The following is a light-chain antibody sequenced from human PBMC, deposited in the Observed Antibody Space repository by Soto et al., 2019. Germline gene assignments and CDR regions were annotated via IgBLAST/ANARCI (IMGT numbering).Light chain of an antibody. J-gene: IGLJ1*01. V-gene: IGLV1-40*01. Sequence: QSVLTQPPSVSGAPGQRVTISCTGSSSNIGANYEVHWYQQLPGTAPKLLIYGNTNRPSGVPDRFSGSKSGASASLAITGLQAEDEADYHRQSYDNSLSGSKVFGTGTKVTVL. CDR1: SSNIGANYE. CDR3: QSYDNSLSGSKV. CDR2: GNT.